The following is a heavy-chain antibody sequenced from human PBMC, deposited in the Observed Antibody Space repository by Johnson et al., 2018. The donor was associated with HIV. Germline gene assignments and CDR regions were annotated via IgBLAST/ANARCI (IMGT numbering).Heavy chain of an antibody. J-gene: IGHJ3*02. CDR2: INWNGGST. CDR3: ARVGSSWGRDAFDI. Sequence: VQLVESGGGLVQPGGSLRLSCAASGFTFDDYGMSWVRQAPGKGLEWVSGINWNGGSTGYADSVKGRFTISRDNAKNSLYLQMNSLRAEDTAVYYCARVGSSWGRDAFDIWGQGTMVTVSS. D-gene: IGHD6-13*01. V-gene: IGHV3-20*04. CDR1: GFTFDDYG.